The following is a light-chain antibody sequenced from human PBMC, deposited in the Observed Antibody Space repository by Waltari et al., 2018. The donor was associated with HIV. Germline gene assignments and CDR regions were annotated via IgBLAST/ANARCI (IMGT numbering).Light chain of an antibody. V-gene: IGKV1-6*01. J-gene: IGKJ2*01. CDR3: QQNYNLPYT. Sequence: IQMTQSPASLSAAVGDSVTISCRASQDIGFNVNWYQVRSGEAPKLLMVAASRLQSGVPPRFSGSGYGTHFSLTISRPQPDDIAQYFCQQNYNLPYTFGQGTRVEVK. CDR2: AAS. CDR1: QDIGFN.